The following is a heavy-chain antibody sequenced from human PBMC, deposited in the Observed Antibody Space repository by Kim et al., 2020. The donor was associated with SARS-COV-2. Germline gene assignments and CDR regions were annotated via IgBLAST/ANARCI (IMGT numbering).Heavy chain of an antibody. D-gene: IGHD3-22*01. CDR3: AKDSSSNYYDSSGYY. CDR1: GFTFSSYG. Sequence: GGSLRLSCAASGFTFSSYGMHWVRQAPGKGLEWVAVISYDGSNKYYADSVKGRFTISRDNSKNTLYLQMNSLRAEDTAVYYCAKDSSSNYYDSSGYYWGQGTLVTVSS. V-gene: IGHV3-30*18. CDR2: ISYDGSNK. J-gene: IGHJ4*02.